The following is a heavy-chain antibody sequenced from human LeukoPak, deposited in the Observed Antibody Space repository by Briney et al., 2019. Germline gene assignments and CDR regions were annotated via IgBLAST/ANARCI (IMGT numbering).Heavy chain of an antibody. D-gene: IGHD2-2*01. V-gene: IGHV3-23*01. CDR1: GFTFSSYA. J-gene: IGHJ4*02. Sequence: GGSLRLSCAVSGFTFSSYAMSWVRQAPGKGLEWVSAISGSGGSTYYADSVKGRFTISRDNSKNTLYLQMNSLRAEDTAVYYCAKRYCSSTSCYYLTPVDTAIRGYFDYWGQGTLVTVSS. CDR3: AKRYCSSTSCYYLTPVDTAIRGYFDY. CDR2: ISGSGGST.